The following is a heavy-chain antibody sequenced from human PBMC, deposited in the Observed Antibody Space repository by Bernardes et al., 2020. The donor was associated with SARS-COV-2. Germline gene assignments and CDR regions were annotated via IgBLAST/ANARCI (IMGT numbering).Heavy chain of an antibody. Sequence: GGSLRLSCAASGFTFNDYWMHWVRQAPEKGLVWVSRINPDGSSTNYADSVKGRFTISRDNAKNTLYLQMNSLGAEDTAVYYCARGSGNYYHDYWGQGTLVTVSS. V-gene: IGHV3-74*01. J-gene: IGHJ4*02. CDR2: INPDGSST. CDR3: ARGSGNYYHDY. D-gene: IGHD3-10*01. CDR1: GFTFNDYW.